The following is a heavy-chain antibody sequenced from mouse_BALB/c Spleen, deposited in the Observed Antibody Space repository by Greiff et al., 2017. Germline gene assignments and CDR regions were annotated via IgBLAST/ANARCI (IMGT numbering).Heavy chain of an antibody. Sequence: EVKLVESGPELVKPGASVKISCKASGYTFTDYNMHWVKQSHGKSLEWIGYIYPYNGGTGYNQKFKSKATLTVDNSSSTAYMELRSLTSEDSAVYYCARPGRGYGWYFDVWGAGTTVTVSS. CDR1: GYTFTDYN. V-gene: IGHV1S29*02. CDR3: ARPGRGYGWYFDV. D-gene: IGHD1-1*02. J-gene: IGHJ1*01. CDR2: IYPYNGGT.